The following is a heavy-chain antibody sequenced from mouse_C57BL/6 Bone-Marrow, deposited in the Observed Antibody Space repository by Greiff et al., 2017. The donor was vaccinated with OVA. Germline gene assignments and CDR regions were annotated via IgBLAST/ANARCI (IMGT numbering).Heavy chain of an antibody. V-gene: IGHV5-2*01. CDR3: ASYDGYFDY. D-gene: IGHD2-3*01. J-gene: IGHJ2*01. CDR2: INRDGGST. CDR1: EYEFPSYD. Sequence: EVQVVESGGGLVQPGASLKLSCESTEYEFPSYDMSWVRKTPEKRLEWVAAINRDGGSTYYPDTMERRFTISRDNTKKTLYLQMSSLRSEGAAVYYCASYDGYFDYWGQGTTLTVSS.